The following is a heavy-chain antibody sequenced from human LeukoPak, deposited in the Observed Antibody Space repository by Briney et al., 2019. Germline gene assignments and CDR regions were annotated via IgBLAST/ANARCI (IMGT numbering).Heavy chain of an antibody. J-gene: IGHJ4*02. D-gene: IGHD3-3*01. CDR2: INGNGGST. CDR1: GFTFEDHA. V-gene: IGHV3-20*04. Sequence: GGSLTLSCAASGFTFEDHAMKWVRQVPGEGLEWVSGINGNGGSTGYADSVKGRFTISRDNAKHSVYLQMSSLRAEDTALYYCARGIYYDFWSGYDYWGQGTLGTVSS. CDR3: ARGIYYDFWSGYDY.